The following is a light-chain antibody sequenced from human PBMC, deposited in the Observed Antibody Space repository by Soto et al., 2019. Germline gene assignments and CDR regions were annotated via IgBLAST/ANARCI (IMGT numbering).Light chain of an antibody. CDR2: TAS. V-gene: IGKV1-12*01. Sequence: DIRVTLSPASVSASVGDRVTITCRASQDINIYLAWYQQKPGKAPNLVIFTASALQDGVPSRFSGSGSGTYFTLTISSLQPEDFATYYCQQTLSFPRTFGQGTKVDI. CDR1: QDINIY. CDR3: QQTLSFPRT. J-gene: IGKJ1*01.